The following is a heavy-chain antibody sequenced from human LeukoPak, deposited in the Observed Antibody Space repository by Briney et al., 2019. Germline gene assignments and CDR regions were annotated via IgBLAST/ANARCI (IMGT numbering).Heavy chain of an antibody. CDR3: ASYQIAVAGTQCFDY. CDR1: GGSFSGYY. V-gene: IGHV4-34*01. CDR2: INHSGST. J-gene: IGHJ4*02. Sequence: SETLSLTCAVYGGSFSGYYWSWIRQPPGKGLEWIGEINHSGSTNYNPSLKSRVTISVDTSKNQFSLKLSSVTAADTAVYYCASYQIAVAGTQCFDYWGQGTLVTVSS. D-gene: IGHD6-19*01.